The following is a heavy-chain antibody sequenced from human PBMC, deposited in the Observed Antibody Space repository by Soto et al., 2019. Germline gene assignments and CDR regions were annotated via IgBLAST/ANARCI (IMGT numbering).Heavy chain of an antibody. Sequence: QVRLEESGPGLVKPSETLSLICSVSGGSVNNANYFWNWIRHHPENGLEWIGYIYYSGSTRYNPSFKNRATLSIDTSKNQCSQRLNSVTGPDTAVYFCARDADYGGSRGGMDVWGRGTTVTLSS. J-gene: IGHJ6*01. D-gene: IGHD4-17*01. CDR1: GGSVNNANYF. V-gene: IGHV4-31*03. CDR3: ARDADYGGSRGGMDV. CDR2: IYYSGST.